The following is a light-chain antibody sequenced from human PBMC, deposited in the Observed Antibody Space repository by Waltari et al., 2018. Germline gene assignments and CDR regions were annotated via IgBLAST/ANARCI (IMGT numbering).Light chain of an antibody. J-gene: IGLJ1*01. Sequence: QSVLTQPPSVSGAPGQRVTISCTGSSSNIGAGYDVHWYQQLPGTAPKLLTYGTSTRPSRVPDLCLGSKSGTSASLAITGLQAEDAAEYYCQSYDSSLSGCVFGTGTKVTVL. V-gene: IGLV1-40*01. CDR2: GTS. CDR1: SSNIGAGYD. CDR3: QSYDSSLSGCV.